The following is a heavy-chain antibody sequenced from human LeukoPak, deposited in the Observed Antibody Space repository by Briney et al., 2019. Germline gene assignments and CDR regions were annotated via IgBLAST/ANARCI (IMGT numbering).Heavy chain of an antibody. CDR1: GYIFTSYY. CDR3: ARSRTVAGTWGGCFDY. Sequence: ASVKVSCKASGYIFTSYYIHWVRQAPGQGLEWMGIIKPSSGSTTYAQKFQARVTLTRDMSTSTVFMELSSLRSEDTAVYYCARSRTVAGTWGGCFDYWGQGTLVTVSS. V-gene: IGHV1-46*01. CDR2: IKPSSGST. D-gene: IGHD6-19*01. J-gene: IGHJ4*02.